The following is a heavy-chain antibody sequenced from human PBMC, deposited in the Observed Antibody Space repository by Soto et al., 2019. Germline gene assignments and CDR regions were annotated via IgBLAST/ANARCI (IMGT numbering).Heavy chain of an antibody. V-gene: IGHV5-51*01. D-gene: IGHD1-1*01. J-gene: IGHJ6*02. CDR2: IHPGDSDT. CDR1: GYRFTTYW. Sequence: PGESLKISCKVSGYRFTTYWIAWVRQMPGKGLEWMGIIHPGDSDTRYSPSFQGQVTISADKSVGTAFLQWSRLKASDTATYYCARQEKLSHYYYAMDVWGQGTTVTVSS. CDR3: ARQEKLSHYYYAMDV.